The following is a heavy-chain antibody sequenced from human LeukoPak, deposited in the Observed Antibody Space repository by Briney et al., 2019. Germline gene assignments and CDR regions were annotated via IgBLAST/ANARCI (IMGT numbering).Heavy chain of an antibody. Sequence: SETLSLTCAVYGGSFSGYYWSWIRQPPGKGLEWIGEINHSGSTNYNPSLKSRVTISVDTSKNQFSLKLSSVTAADTAVYYCARGRPNCSGGSCYSAYFQHWGQGTLVTVSS. D-gene: IGHD2-15*01. J-gene: IGHJ1*01. CDR1: GGSFSGYY. CDR3: ARGRPNCSGGSCYSAYFQH. CDR2: INHSGST. V-gene: IGHV4-34*01.